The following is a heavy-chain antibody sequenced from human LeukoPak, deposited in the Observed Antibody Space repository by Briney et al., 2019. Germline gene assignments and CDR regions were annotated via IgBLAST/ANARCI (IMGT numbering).Heavy chain of an antibody. J-gene: IGHJ5*02. CDR3: ARVRRITMVRGVIYNWFDP. Sequence: SETLSLTCTVSGGSITSNSYYWGWIRQPPGNGLEWIGSIYYSGTTYYNPSLKSRVTISVDTSRNQFSLKLSSVTAADTAVYYCARVRRITMVRGVIYNWFDPWGQGTLVTVSS. D-gene: IGHD3-10*01. CDR2: IYYSGTT. CDR1: GGSITSNSYY. V-gene: IGHV4-39*07.